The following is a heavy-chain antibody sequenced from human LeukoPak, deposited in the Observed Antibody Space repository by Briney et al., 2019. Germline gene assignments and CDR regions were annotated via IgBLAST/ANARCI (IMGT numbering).Heavy chain of an antibody. Sequence: GGSLRLSCAASGFTFSDYAMSWVRQAPGKGLEWVSAISGSGGSTYYADSVKGRFTISRDNSKNTLYLQMNSLRAEDTAVYYCAKGVVGATWYYFDYWGQGTLVTVSS. V-gene: IGHV3-23*01. J-gene: IGHJ4*02. CDR1: GFTFSDYA. CDR2: ISGSGGST. CDR3: AKGVVGATWYYFDY. D-gene: IGHD1-26*01.